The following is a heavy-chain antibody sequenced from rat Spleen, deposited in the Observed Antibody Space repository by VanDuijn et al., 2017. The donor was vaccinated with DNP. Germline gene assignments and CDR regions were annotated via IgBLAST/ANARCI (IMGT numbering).Heavy chain of an antibody. D-gene: IGHD1-4*01. V-gene: IGHV2-30*01. CDR2: IWTGGST. J-gene: IGHJ2*01. CDR1: GFSLTSYN. CDR3: AREKPGSYYFDY. Sequence: QVQLKESGPGLVQPSQTLSLTCTVPGFSLTSYNVHWVRQPTGKGLEWMGVIWTGGSTDYNSALKSRLSISRDTSKSQVFLKMNSLQTEDIATYYCAREKPGSYYFDYWGQGVMVTVSS.